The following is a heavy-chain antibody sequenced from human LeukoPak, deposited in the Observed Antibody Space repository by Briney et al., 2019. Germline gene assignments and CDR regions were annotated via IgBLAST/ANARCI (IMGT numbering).Heavy chain of an antibody. CDR3: AKEEPLYSYESGAFDI. D-gene: IGHD5-18*01. Sequence: GGSLRLSCAASGFTFSSYGMHWVRQAPGKGLEWVAFIRYDGSNKYYADSVKGRFTISRDNSKNTLYLQMNSLRAEDTAVYYCAKEEPLYSYESGAFDIWGQGTMVTVSS. CDR2: IRYDGSNK. V-gene: IGHV3-30*02. J-gene: IGHJ3*02. CDR1: GFTFSSYG.